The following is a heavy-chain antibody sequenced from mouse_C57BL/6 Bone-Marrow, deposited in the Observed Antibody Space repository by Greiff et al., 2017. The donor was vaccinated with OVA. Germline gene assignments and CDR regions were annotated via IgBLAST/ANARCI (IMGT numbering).Heavy chain of an antibody. CDR2: ISDGGSYT. J-gene: IGHJ4*01. Sequence: DVKLVESGGGLVKPGGSLKLSCAASGFTFSSYAMSWVRQTPEKRLEWVATISDGGSYTYYPDNVKGRFTISRDNAKNNLYLQMSHLKSEDTAMYYCARPSMDYWGQGTSVTVSS. CDR3: ARPSMDY. CDR1: GFTFSSYA. V-gene: IGHV5-4*03.